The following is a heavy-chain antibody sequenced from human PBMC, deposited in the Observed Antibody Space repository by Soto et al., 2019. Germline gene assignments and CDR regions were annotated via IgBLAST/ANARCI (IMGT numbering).Heavy chain of an antibody. CDR1: GFTFDDYG. CDR3: ARVGGLRSTFLMDG. D-gene: IGHD3-3*01. J-gene: IGHJ6*02. CDR2: INWNGGST. Sequence: GSLRLSCAGSGFTFDDYGMNWVRQAPGKGLEWVSGINWNGGSTGYADSVKGRFTISRDNAKKSLYLQMNSLRAEDTALYYCARVGGLRSTFLMDGWGQGTTVTVSS. V-gene: IGHV3-20*04.